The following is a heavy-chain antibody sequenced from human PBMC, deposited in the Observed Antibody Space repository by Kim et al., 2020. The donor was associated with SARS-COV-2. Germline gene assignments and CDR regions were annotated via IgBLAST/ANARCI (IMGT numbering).Heavy chain of an antibody. D-gene: IGHD6-13*01. Sequence: GGSLRLSCAASGFTISSYSMNWVRQAPGKGLEWVSSISSSSSYIYYADSVKGRFTISRDNAKNSLYLQMNSLRAEDTAVYYCARDSSSGWFDPWGQGTLVTVSS. J-gene: IGHJ5*02. V-gene: IGHV3-21*01. CDR2: ISSSSSYI. CDR3: ARDSSSGWFDP. CDR1: GFTISSYS.